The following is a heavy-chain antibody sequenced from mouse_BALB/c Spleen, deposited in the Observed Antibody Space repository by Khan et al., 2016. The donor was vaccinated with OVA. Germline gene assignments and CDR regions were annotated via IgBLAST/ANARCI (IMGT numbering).Heavy chain of an antibody. J-gene: IGHJ1*01. D-gene: IGHD1-2*01. CDR2: INPNNGGT. CDR1: GYTFTDYT. CDR3: ARRDYDGYYCFFDG. Sequence: EVQLQQSGPELVKPGASVKISCKTSGYTFTDYTMHWVKQSHGKSLEWIGRINPNNGGTSYNQKFKGKATLTVDKSSSTAYMELRSLTSEDSAVYYCARRDYDGYYCFFDGWGAGTTVTVSA. V-gene: IGHV1-22*01.